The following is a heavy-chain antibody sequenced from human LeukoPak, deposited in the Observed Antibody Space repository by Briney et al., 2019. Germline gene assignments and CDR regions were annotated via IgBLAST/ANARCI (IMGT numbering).Heavy chain of an antibody. V-gene: IGHV3-23*01. CDR3: AKAPGGYYYGSGSLDY. Sequence: GGSLRLSCAASGFTFSSYAMSWVRQAPGKGLEWVSAISGSGGSTYYADSVKGRFTISRDNSKNTLYLQMNSLRAEDTAVYYCAKAPGGYYYGSGSLDYWGQGTLVTVSS. CDR1: GFTFSSYA. J-gene: IGHJ4*02. D-gene: IGHD3-10*01. CDR2: ISGSGGST.